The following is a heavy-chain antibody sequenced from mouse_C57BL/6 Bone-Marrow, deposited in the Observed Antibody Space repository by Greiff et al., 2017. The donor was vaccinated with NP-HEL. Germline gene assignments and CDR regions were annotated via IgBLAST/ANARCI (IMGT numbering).Heavy chain of an antibody. D-gene: IGHD1-1*01. CDR1: GYTFTSYG. CDR3: ARDYYGSSLFAY. Sequence: QVQLKQSGADLARPVASVKLSCKASGYTFTSYGISWVKQRTGQGLEWIGEIYPRSGNTYYNEKFKGKATLTADKSSSTAYMELRSLTSEDSAVYFCARDYYGSSLFAYWGQGTLVTVSA. CDR2: IYPRSGNT. J-gene: IGHJ3*01. V-gene: IGHV1-81*01.